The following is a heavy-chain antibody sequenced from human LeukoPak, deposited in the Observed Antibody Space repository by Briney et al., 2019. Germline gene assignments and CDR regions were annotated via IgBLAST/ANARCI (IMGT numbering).Heavy chain of an antibody. V-gene: IGHV1-69*05. CDR1: GGTFSSYA. J-gene: IGHJ4*02. D-gene: IGHD5-18*01. CDR3: AREARRGYSYGSFDY. Sequence: ASVKVSCKASGGTFSSYAISWVRQAPGQGLEWMGRIIPIFGTANYAQKFQGRVTITTDESTSTAYMELSSLRSEDTAVYYCAREARRGYSYGSFDYWGQGTLVTVSS. CDR2: IIPIFGTA.